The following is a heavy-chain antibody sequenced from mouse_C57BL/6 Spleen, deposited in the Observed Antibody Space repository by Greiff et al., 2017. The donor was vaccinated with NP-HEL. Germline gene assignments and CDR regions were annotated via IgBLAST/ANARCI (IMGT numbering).Heavy chain of an antibody. CDR3: ARNYYGSTYAMDY. D-gene: IGHD1-1*01. J-gene: IGHJ4*01. CDR2: INPSSGYT. V-gene: IGHV1-7*01. CDR1: GYTFTSYW. Sequence: QVQLQQSGAELAKPGASVKLSCKASGYTFTSYWMHWVKQRPGQGLEWIGYINPSSGYTKYNQKIKDKAKLTADKSSRTAYMQLSSLTYEDSAVYYFARNYYGSTYAMDYWGQGTSVTVSS.